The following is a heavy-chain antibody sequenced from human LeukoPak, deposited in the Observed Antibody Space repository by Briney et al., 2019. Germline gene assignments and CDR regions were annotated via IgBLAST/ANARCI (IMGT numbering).Heavy chain of an antibody. CDR2: TYYRSKLYN. Sequence: SQTLSLACAISGDSFSSNSAAWNWLRQSPSRGLEWLGRTYYRSKLYNDYAVSVKSLITINPDTSKNQFSLQLNSVTPEDTAVYYCARDSRSGSGADFDYWGQGTLVTVSS. CDR3: ARDSRSGSGADFDY. V-gene: IGHV6-1*01. D-gene: IGHD6-19*01. J-gene: IGHJ4*02. CDR1: GDSFSSNSAA.